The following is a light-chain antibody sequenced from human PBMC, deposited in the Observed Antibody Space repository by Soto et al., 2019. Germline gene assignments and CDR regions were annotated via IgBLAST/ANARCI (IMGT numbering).Light chain of an antibody. J-gene: IGKJ4*01. CDR1: KGISNY. V-gene: IGKV1-27*01. Sequence: DIQMTQSPSSLSASVGDRVTITCRASKGISNYLAWYQQIPGKVPKLLISAAATFQSGVPSRFSGRGYGTDFNIAISSLQPEDVATYYCQKYTNVPAFGGGNKVEI. CDR3: QKYTNVPA. CDR2: AAA.